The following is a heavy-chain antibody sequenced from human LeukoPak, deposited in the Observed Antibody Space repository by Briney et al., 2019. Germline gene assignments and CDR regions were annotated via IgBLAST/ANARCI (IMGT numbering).Heavy chain of an antibody. D-gene: IGHD6-6*01. J-gene: IGHJ5*02. CDR1: GFTFTSSA. CDR3: ARSRIAYSSSSSWFDP. Sequence: ASVKVSCKASGFTFTSSAVQWVRQARGQRLEWIGWIVVGSGNTNYAQKFQERVTITRDTSTSTAYMELSSLRAEDTAVYYCARSRIAYSSSSSWFDPWGQGTLVTVSS. CDR2: IVVGSGNT. V-gene: IGHV1-58*01.